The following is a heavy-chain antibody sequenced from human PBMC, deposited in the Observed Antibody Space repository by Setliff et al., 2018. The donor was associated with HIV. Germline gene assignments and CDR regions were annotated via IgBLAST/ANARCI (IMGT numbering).Heavy chain of an antibody. CDR2: VYYTGRT. CDR1: GGSLISGGYY. CDR3: ATMGRRGWFIDY. D-gene: IGHD6-19*01. J-gene: IGHJ4*02. Sequence: TLSLTCSVSGGSLISGGYYWSWIRQHPGKGLEWIGYVYYTGRTYYNPSLKSRVTTSVEKSKNQFSLKLGSVTAADTAVYYSATMGRRGWFIDYWGQGTLVTVSS. V-gene: IGHV4-31*09.